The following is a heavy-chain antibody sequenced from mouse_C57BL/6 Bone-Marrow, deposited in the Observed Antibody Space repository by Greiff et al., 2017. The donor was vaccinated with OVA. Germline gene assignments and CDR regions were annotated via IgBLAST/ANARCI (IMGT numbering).Heavy chain of an antibody. CDR3: SGFYYVDY. D-gene: IGHD2-1*01. V-gene: IGHV1-15*01. Sequence: QVQLKESGAELVRPGASVTLSCKASGYTFTDYEMHWVKQTPVHGLEWIGAIDPETGGTAYNQKFKGKAILTADKSSSTAYMELRSLTSEDSAVYYCSGFYYVDYWGQGTTLTVSS. CDR2: IDPETGGT. CDR1: GYTFTDYE. J-gene: IGHJ2*01.